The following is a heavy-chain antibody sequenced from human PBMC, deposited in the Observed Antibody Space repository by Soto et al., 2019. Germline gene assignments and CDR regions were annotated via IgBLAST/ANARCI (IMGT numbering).Heavy chain of an antibody. CDR2: ISAYNGNT. CDR3: ARWYYDLLTGYYPFDY. Sequence: QVQLVQSGAEVKKPGASVKVSCKASGYTFTSYGISWVRQAPGQGLEWMGWISAYNGNTNYAQKLQGRVTMTTDTSTSTHYMELRSLRSVDTAVYYCARWYYDLLTGYYPFDYWGQGTLVTVSS. V-gene: IGHV1-18*01. CDR1: GYTFTSYG. D-gene: IGHD3-9*01. J-gene: IGHJ4*02.